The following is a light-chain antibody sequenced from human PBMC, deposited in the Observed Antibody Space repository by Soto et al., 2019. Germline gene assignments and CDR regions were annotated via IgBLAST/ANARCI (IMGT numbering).Light chain of an antibody. CDR3: SSYASSTFLL. Sequence: QSALTQPASVSGSPGQSITISCTGTSSDVGAYNYVSWYQQHPGKAPKLMIYDVNNRPSGVSNRFSGSKSGNTASLTISGLQAEDEADYYCSSYASSTFLLFGGGTKLTVL. CDR2: DVN. J-gene: IGLJ2*01. CDR1: SSDVGAYNY. V-gene: IGLV2-14*01.